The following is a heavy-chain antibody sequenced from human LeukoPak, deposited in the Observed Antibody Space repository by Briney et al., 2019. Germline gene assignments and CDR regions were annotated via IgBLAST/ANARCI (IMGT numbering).Heavy chain of an antibody. Sequence: KPSETLSLTCTVSGGSISSYYWSWIRQPAGKGLEWIGRIYTSGSTNYNPSLKSRVTMSVDTPKNQFSLKLSSVTAADTAVYYCARASLRFGELFFDYWGQGTLVTVSS. CDR2: IYTSGST. D-gene: IGHD3-10*01. J-gene: IGHJ4*02. CDR1: GGSISSYY. CDR3: ARASLRFGELFFDY. V-gene: IGHV4-4*07.